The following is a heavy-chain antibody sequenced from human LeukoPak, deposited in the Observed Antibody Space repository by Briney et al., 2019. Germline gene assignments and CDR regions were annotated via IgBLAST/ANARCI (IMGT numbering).Heavy chain of an antibody. Sequence: GGSLRPSCAASGFTFSSYGMSWVRQAPGKGLEWVSAISGSGGSTYYADSVKGRFTISRDNSKNTLYLQMNSLRAEDTAIYFCAKDIWRWAFDIWGQGTMVTVSS. CDR2: ISGSGGST. D-gene: IGHD5-24*01. CDR1: GFTFSSYG. V-gene: IGHV3-23*01. CDR3: AKDIWRWAFDI. J-gene: IGHJ3*02.